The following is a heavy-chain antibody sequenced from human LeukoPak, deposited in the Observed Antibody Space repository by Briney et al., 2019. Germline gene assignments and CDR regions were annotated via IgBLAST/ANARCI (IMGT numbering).Heavy chain of an antibody. CDR2: ISGDGGST. D-gene: IGHD2-2*01. Sequence: GGSLRLSCTASGFTFDDYAMHWVRQAPGKGLEGVSLISGDGGSTYYADSVKGRFTISRDNSKNSLYLQMNSLRTEDTALYYCARSFRYCSSTSCYALDYWGQGTLVTVSS. CDR3: ARSFRYCSSTSCYALDY. V-gene: IGHV3-43*02. CDR1: GFTFDDYA. J-gene: IGHJ4*02.